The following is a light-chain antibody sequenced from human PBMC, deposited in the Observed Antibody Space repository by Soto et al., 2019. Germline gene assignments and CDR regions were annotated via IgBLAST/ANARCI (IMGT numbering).Light chain of an antibody. J-gene: IGKJ1*01. CDR2: GAS. CDR1: QSVSGY. V-gene: IGKV3-15*01. CDR3: QQYNNWPPWT. Sequence: EIVLTQSPVTLSLTPGERATLSCRASQSVSGYLAWYQQKPGQAPRLLIYGASTRATGIPARFSGSGSGTEFTLTISSLQSEDFAVYYCQQYNNWPPWTFAQGAKVDI.